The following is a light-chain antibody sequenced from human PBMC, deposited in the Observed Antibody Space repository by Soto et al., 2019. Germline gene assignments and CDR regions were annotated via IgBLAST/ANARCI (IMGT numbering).Light chain of an antibody. CDR3: QQYGSSSWT. V-gene: IGKV3-20*01. J-gene: IGKJ1*01. Sequence: EIVLTQSPGTLSLSPGERATLSCRASQTVSSSYLAWYQQKPGQAPGLLIYGASNRATGIPDRFSGSESGTDFTLTITKLEPEDFAVYYCQQYGSSSWTFGQGTKVEI. CDR1: QTVSSSY. CDR2: GAS.